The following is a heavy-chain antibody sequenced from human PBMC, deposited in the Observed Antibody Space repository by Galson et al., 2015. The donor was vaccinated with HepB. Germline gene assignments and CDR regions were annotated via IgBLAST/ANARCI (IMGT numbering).Heavy chain of an antibody. CDR2: IIPIFGTA. D-gene: IGHD3-16*01. J-gene: IGHJ6*02. CDR3: ARKGDDDYVWGSPGRGYYYGMDV. Sequence: SVTVSCKASGGTFSSYAISWVRQAPGQGLEWMGGIIPIFGTANYAQKFQGRVTITADESTSTAYMELSSLRSEDTAVYYCARKGDDDYVWGSPGRGYYYGMDVWGQGTTVTVSS. CDR1: GGTFSSYA. V-gene: IGHV1-69*13.